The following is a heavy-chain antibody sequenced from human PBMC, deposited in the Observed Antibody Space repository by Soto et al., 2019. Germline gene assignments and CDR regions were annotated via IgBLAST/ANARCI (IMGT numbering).Heavy chain of an antibody. CDR3: AKERQWLAGYFDY. CDR1: GFTFSSYG. CDR2: ISYDGSNK. J-gene: IGHJ4*02. D-gene: IGHD6-19*01. Sequence: PGGSLRLSCAASGFTFSSYGMHWVRQAPGKGLEWVAVISYDGSNKYYADSVKGRFTISRDNSKNTLYLQMNSLRAEDTAVYYCAKERQWLAGYFDYWGQGTLVTVAS. V-gene: IGHV3-30*18.